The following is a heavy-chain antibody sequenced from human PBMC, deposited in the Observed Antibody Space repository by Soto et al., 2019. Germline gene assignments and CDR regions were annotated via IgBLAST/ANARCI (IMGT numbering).Heavy chain of an antibody. CDR1: GFIFSNAW. CDR2: VKSKTDGGTT. J-gene: IGHJ4*01. D-gene: IGHD3-16*01. CDR3: TTVFFMTNIIVRFVY. V-gene: IGHV3-15*07. Sequence: GGSLRLSCAASGFIFSNAWINWVRQAPGKGLEWVGRVKSKTDGGTTDFAAPVKGRFAISRDDSKNMVYLEMNSLKTEDTAIYYCTTVFFMTNIIVRFVYWCHGTLVTVAS.